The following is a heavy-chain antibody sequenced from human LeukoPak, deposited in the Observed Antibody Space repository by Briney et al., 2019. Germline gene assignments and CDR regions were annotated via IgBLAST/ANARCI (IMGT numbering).Heavy chain of an antibody. J-gene: IGHJ4*02. D-gene: IGHD7-27*01. CDR1: GFTFSSYS. CDR2: ISSSSSTI. CDR3: ARVGSSRNWGPVLDY. Sequence: PGGSLRLSCAASGFTFSSYSMNWVRQAPGKGLEWVSYISSSSSTIYYADSVKGRFTISRDNAKNSLYLQMNSLRAEDTAVYYCARVGSSRNWGPVLDYWGQGTLVTVSS. V-gene: IGHV3-48*04.